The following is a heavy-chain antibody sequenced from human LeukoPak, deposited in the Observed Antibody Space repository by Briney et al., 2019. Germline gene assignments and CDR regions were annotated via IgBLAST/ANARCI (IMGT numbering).Heavy chain of an antibody. CDR3: ARGRGVWFPSILFGP. J-gene: IGHJ5*02. Sequence: GESLKISCKGSGYSFTNYWIAWVRRMPGKGLEWMGIIYPGDSDTRYSPSFQGQVTISADKSITTAYLQWSSLKASDTAMYYCARGRGVWFPSILFGPWGQGTLVTVSS. V-gene: IGHV5-51*01. CDR2: IYPGDSDT. CDR1: GYSFTNYW. D-gene: IGHD2-21*01.